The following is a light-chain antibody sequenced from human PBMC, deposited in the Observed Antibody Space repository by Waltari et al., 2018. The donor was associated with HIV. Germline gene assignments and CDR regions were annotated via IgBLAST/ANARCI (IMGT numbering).Light chain of an antibody. J-gene: IGKJ1*01. V-gene: IGKV1-5*03. Sequence: DIQMTQFPSTLSASVGDRVTITCRASQSISRYLAWYQQKPGKAPKLLIYRASNLQNGVPARFSGSGSETEYTLTISSLQPDDFATYYCQQYNSWWTFGQGTKVEIK. CDR2: RAS. CDR1: QSISRY. CDR3: QQYNSWWT.